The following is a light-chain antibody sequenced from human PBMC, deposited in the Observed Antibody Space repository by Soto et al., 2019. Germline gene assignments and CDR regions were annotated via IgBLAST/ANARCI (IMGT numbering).Light chain of an antibody. CDR3: TSYVGSNIWV. Sequence: QSALTQPPSASGSPGQSVTISCTGTSSDVGAYKYVSWYQQYPGKAPKLMIYEVSKRPSGVPDRFSGSKSGNTASLTVSGLQAEDEEDYYCTSYVGSNIWVFGGGTKLTVL. V-gene: IGLV2-8*01. CDR2: EVS. J-gene: IGLJ3*02. CDR1: SSDVGAYKY.